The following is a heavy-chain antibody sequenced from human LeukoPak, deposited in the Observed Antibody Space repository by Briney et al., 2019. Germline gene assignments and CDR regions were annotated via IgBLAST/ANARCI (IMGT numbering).Heavy chain of an antibody. CDR1: GFTFSSYA. Sequence: PGRSLRLSCAASGFTFSSYAMHWVRQAPGKGLEWVAVISYDGSNKYYADSVKGRFTISRDNSKNTLYLQMNSLRAEDTAVYYCARGSIVVVTAIGSSSLYYWGQGTLVTVSS. CDR2: ISYDGSNK. CDR3: ARGSIVVVTAIGSSSLYY. V-gene: IGHV3-30-3*01. J-gene: IGHJ4*02. D-gene: IGHD2-21*02.